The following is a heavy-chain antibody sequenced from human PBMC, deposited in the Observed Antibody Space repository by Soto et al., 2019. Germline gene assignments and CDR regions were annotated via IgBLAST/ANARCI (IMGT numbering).Heavy chain of an antibody. CDR2: IYYSGST. Sequence: QVQLQESGPGLVKPPETLSLTCTVSGGSISSYYWSWIRQPPGKGLEWIGYIYYSGSTIHNPSLKSRVTISVDTSKNPFPLGLTSVTAADPAVYYWARAPMGPSYYFYGMDVWGQGTTVTVSS. CDR1: GGSISSYY. V-gene: IGHV4-59*01. D-gene: IGHD3-10*01. J-gene: IGHJ6*02. CDR3: ARAPMGPSYYFYGMDV.